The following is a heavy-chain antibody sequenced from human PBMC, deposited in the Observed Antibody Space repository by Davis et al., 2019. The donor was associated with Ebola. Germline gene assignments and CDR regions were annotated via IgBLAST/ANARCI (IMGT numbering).Heavy chain of an antibody. V-gene: IGHV1-18*04. D-gene: IGHD2-15*01. Sequence: AASVKVSCKASGYTFTSYGISWVRQAPGQGLEWMGWISGYKGKTNYAQKFQGRVTMTIDTSTSTAYMELRSLRSDDTAVYYCARDLVVAAIDYWGQGTLVTVSS. CDR3: ARDLVVAAIDY. CDR2: ISGYKGKT. CDR1: GYTFTSYG. J-gene: IGHJ4*02.